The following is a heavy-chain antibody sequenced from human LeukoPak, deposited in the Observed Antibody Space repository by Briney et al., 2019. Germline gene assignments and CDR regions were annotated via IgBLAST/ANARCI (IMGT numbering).Heavy chain of an antibody. Sequence: SETLSLTCTVSGGSISSYYWSWIRQPPGKGLEWIGYIYYSGSTKYNPSLKSRVTISVDTSKNQCSLKLRSVTAADTAVYYCARGARAGYNLEPFDYWGQGTLVTVSS. D-gene: IGHD5-24*01. J-gene: IGHJ4*02. CDR3: ARGARAGYNLEPFDY. CDR1: GGSISSYY. V-gene: IGHV4-59*08. CDR2: IYYSGST.